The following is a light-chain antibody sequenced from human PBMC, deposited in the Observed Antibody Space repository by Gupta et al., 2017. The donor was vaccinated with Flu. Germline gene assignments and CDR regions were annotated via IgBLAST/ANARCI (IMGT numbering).Light chain of an antibody. Sequence: SNIGSNYVNWYQQVPGTAPKLLIYGNNQRPSGVPDRFSGSKSGTSASLAISGLQSGDEADYYCAAWDDSLNGHYVFGTGTKVTVL. J-gene: IGLJ1*01. CDR3: AAWDDSLNGHYV. CDR2: GNN. CDR1: SNIGSNY. V-gene: IGLV1-44*01.